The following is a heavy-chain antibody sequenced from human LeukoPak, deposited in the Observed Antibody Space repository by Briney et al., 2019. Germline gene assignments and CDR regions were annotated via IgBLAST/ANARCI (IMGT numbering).Heavy chain of an antibody. V-gene: IGHV1-18*01. CDR3: ARDSETYYYGSGSPLSDY. CDR1: GYTFTSYG. J-gene: IGHJ4*02. CDR2: ISAYNGNT. Sequence: GASVKVSCKASGYTFTSYGISWVRQAPGQGLEWMGWISAYNGNTNYAQKLQGRVTMTTDTSTSTAYMELRSLRSDDTAVYYCARDSETYYYGSGSPLSDYWGQGTLVTVSS. D-gene: IGHD3-10*01.